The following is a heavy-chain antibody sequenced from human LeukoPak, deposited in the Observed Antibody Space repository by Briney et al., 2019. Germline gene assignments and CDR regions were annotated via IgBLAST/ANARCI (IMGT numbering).Heavy chain of an antibody. CDR2: ISWNSGSI. CDR1: GFTFGDYA. V-gene: IGHV3-9*01. CDR3: AAKKGATDY. Sequence: PGGSLRLSCAASGFTFGDYAMQWVRKAPGKGLEWVSGISWNSGSIGYADSVKGRFTISRDNAKNSLYLQMNSLRAEDTALYYCAAKKGATDYWGQGTLVTVSS. D-gene: IGHD1-26*01. J-gene: IGHJ4*02.